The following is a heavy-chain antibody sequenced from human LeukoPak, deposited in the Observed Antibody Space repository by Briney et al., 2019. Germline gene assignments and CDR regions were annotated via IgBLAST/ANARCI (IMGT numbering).Heavy chain of an antibody. V-gene: IGHV4-31*03. CDR3: ARSAPGVVIKFFDY. D-gene: IGHD3-3*01. Sequence: SETLSLTCTVSGGSISSGGYYWSWIRQHPGKGLEWIGYVYYSGSTYYNPSLKSRVTISVDTSKNQFSLKLSSVTAADTAVYYCARSAPGVVIKFFDYWGQGTLVTVSS. J-gene: IGHJ4*02. CDR1: GGSISSGGYY. CDR2: VYYSGST.